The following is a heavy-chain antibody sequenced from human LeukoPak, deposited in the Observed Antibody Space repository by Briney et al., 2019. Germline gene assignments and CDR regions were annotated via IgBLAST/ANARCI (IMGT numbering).Heavy chain of an antibody. D-gene: IGHD3-16*01. Sequence: GGSLRLSCEASGFTFSDFYMSWIRQAPGQGLEWLSYISTTGYTIYYADSVKGRFTISRDNTQNSLFLQMDSLRVEDTAVYYCARDYASEYMDVWGKGTTVTASS. CDR2: ISTTGYTI. CDR3: ARDYASEYMDV. CDR1: GFTFSDFY. V-gene: IGHV3-11*04. J-gene: IGHJ6*03.